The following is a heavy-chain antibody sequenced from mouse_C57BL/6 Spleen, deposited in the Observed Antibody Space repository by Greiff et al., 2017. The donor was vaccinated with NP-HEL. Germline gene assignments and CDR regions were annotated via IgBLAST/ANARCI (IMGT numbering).Heavy chain of an antibody. V-gene: IGHV1-61*01. Sequence: VQLQQPGAELVRPGSSVKLSCKASGYTFTSYWMDWVKQRPGQGLEWIGNIYPSDSETHYNQKFKDKATLTVDKSSSTAYMQVSSLTSEYSAVYYCARGGYYGSGYFDVWGTGTTVTVSS. CDR3: ARGGYYGSGYFDV. CDR2: IYPSDSET. D-gene: IGHD1-1*01. CDR1: GYTFTSYW. J-gene: IGHJ1*03.